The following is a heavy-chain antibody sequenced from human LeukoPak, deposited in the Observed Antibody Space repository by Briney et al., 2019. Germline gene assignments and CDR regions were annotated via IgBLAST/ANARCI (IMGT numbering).Heavy chain of an antibody. Sequence: VGSLRLSCAASGLTFSGYWMHWVRQAPGKGLVWVSRINGDGSSTSYADSVKGRFTISRDNAKNTLYLQMNSLGAEDTAVYYCARARNCSSGTCYKDYWGQGTLVTVSS. CDR2: INGDGSST. D-gene: IGHD2-15*01. J-gene: IGHJ4*02. CDR1: GLTFSGYW. V-gene: IGHV3-74*01. CDR3: ARARNCSSGTCYKDY.